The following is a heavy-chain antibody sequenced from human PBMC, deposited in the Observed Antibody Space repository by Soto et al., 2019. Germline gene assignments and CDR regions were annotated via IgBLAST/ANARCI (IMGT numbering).Heavy chain of an antibody. Sequence: SETLSLTCTVSSDSISSYYWIWIRQSPGKGLEWIGYTDYSGNTNYNPSLKSRVTISGDTSKNQFSLRLSSVTAADTAVYYCARVGASGYDLQTYYFDYWGQGTLVTVSS. CDR3: ARVGASGYDLQTYYFDY. CDR1: SDSISSYY. J-gene: IGHJ4*02. CDR2: TDYSGNT. V-gene: IGHV4-59*08. D-gene: IGHD5-12*01.